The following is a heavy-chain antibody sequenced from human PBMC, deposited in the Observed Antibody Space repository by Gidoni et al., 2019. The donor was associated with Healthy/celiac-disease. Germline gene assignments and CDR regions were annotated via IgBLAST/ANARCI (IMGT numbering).Heavy chain of an antibody. J-gene: IGHJ4*02. Sequence: QVQLVQSGAEVKKPGASVKVSCKASGYTFTSYAMHWVRQAPGQRLEWMGWINAGNGNTKYSQKFQGRVTITRDTSASTAYMELGSLRSEDTAVYYCARDRTKNFDYWGQGTLVTVSS. CDR3: ARDRTKNFDY. V-gene: IGHV1-3*01. CDR2: INAGNGNT. CDR1: GYTFTSYA.